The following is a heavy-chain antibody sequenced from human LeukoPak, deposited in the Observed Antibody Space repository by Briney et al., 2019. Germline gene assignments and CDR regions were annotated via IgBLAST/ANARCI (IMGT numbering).Heavy chain of an antibody. CDR1: DDSFSSHY. V-gene: IGHV4-59*11. Sequence: SETLSLTCAVSDDSFSSHYWTWIRQTPGKGLEWIGYISYIGSTNYNPSLKSRVTISIDTSKNQFSLKLSSVTAADTAVYYCARDLVTVTKGFDIWGQGTMVSVYS. J-gene: IGHJ3*02. D-gene: IGHD4-17*01. CDR3: ARDLVTVTKGFDI. CDR2: ISYIGST.